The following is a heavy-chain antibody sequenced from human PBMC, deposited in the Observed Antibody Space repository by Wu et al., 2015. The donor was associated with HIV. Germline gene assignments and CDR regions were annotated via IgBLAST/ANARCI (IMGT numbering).Heavy chain of an antibody. Sequence: QVQLVQSGAEVKKPGSSVKVSCKASGGTFSSYAISWVRQAPGQGLEWMGGIIPFFGIANYAQNFKGRVTITVDDSSNTAYMQLNSLRSDDTAVFYCATTNRDQRPTPRPNNGGLLAFDIWAKGSGHRLF. V-gene: IGHV1-69*12. CDR1: GGTFSSYA. CDR2: IIPFFGIA. CDR3: ATTNRDQRPTPRPNNGGLLAFDI. J-gene: IGHJ3*02. D-gene: IGHD1-14*01.